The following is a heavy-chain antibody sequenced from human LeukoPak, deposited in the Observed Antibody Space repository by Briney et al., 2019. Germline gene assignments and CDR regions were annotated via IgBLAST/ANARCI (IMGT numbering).Heavy chain of an antibody. Sequence: PGGSLRPSCAASGFTFSSYAMSWVRQAPGKGLEWVSAISGSGGSTYYADSVKGRFTISRDNSKNTLYLQMNSLRAEDTALYYCANSRQWLATGNFDYWGQGTLVTVSS. J-gene: IGHJ4*02. V-gene: IGHV3-23*01. CDR2: ISGSGGST. CDR3: ANSRQWLATGNFDY. CDR1: GFTFSSYA. D-gene: IGHD6-19*01.